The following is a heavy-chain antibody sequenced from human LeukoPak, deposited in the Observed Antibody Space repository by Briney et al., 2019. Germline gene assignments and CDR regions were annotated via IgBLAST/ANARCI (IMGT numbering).Heavy chain of an antibody. J-gene: IGHJ5*02. D-gene: IGHD3-16*02. Sequence: PSETLSLTCTVSGGPISSYYWSWIRQSPGKGLEWIGYIFYTGDTDYNPSLRSRVTMSVDRSNNRFSLQLASVTTADSAFYYCARAYRLTSPRGFDPWGPGILVTVSS. CDR1: GGPISSYY. CDR2: IFYTGDT. CDR3: ARAYRLTSPRGFDP. V-gene: IGHV4-59*01.